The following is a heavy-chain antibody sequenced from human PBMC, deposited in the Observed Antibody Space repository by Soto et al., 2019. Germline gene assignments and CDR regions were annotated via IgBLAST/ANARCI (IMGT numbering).Heavy chain of an antibody. Sequence: SVKVSCKASRGTFSRYPIAWVRQAPGHGLEWMGQIIPIFGTISHAQNFQGRITITADESTSTAYMELSSLRSDDTAVYYCARPRTVAATKGYDYWGQGTLVTVSS. D-gene: IGHD4-4*01. J-gene: IGHJ4*02. CDR1: RGTFSRYP. CDR3: ARPRTVAATKGYDY. V-gene: IGHV1-69*13. CDR2: IIPIFGTI.